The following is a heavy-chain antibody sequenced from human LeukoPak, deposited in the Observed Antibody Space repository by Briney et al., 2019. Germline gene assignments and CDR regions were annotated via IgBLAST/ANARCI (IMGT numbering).Heavy chain of an antibody. Sequence: SETLSLTCTVSGGSISSSSYYWGWIRQPPGKGLEWIGSIYYSGSTYYNPSLKSRVTISVDTSKNQFSLKLSSVTAADTAVYYCARPSMDYDFWSGFRAVAGWFDPWGQGTLVTVSS. J-gene: IGHJ5*02. CDR3: ARPSMDYDFWSGFRAVAGWFDP. CDR2: IYYSGST. CDR1: GGSISSSSYY. D-gene: IGHD3-3*01. V-gene: IGHV4-39*01.